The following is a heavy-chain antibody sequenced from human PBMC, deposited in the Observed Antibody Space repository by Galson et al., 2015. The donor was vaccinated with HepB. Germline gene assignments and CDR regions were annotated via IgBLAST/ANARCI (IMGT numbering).Heavy chain of an antibody. J-gene: IGHJ6*02. D-gene: IGHD6-19*01. CDR3: ARAILSLRIAVAGPVYGMDV. V-gene: IGHV3-66*01. CDR2: IYSGGST. CDR1: GFTVSSNY. Sequence: SLRLSCAASGFTVSSNYMSWVRQAPGKGLEWVSVIYSGGSTYYADSVKGRFTISRDNSKSTLYLQMNSLRAEDTAVYYCARAILSLRIAVAGPVYGMDVWGQGTTVTGSS.